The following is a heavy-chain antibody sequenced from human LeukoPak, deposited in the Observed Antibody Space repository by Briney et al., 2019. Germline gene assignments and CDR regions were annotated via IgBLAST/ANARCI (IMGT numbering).Heavy chain of an antibody. J-gene: IGHJ3*02. Sequence: SGGSLRLSCAASGFTFSDYYMSWIRQAPGKGLEWVSYISSSGSTIYYADSVKGRFTISRDNAKNSLYLQMNSLRAEDTAVYYCARGGPRYCSGGSCYPSDAFDIWGQGTMVTVSS. CDR1: GFTFSDYY. V-gene: IGHV3-11*01. CDR2: ISSSGSTI. D-gene: IGHD2-15*01. CDR3: ARGGPRYCSGGSCYPSDAFDI.